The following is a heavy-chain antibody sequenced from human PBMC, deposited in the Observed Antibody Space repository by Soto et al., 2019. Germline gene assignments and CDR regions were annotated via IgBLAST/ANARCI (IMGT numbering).Heavy chain of an antibody. CDR2: ISYDGSNK. Sequence: QVQLVESGGGVVQPGRSLRLSCAASGFTFSRYGMHWVRQAPGKGLEWVAVISYDGSNKFYADSVKGRFTISRDNSKNTLYLQMNSLRAEDTSVYYCAKDLYSLETYTYYCGMDVWGQGTTVTVSS. CDR1: GFTFSRYG. D-gene: IGHD3-16*01. CDR3: AKDLYSLETYTYYCGMDV. V-gene: IGHV3-30*18. J-gene: IGHJ6*02.